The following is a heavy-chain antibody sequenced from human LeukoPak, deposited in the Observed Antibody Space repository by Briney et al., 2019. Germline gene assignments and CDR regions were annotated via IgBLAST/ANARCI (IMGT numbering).Heavy chain of an antibody. CDR1: GFTLSSYS. Sequence: GVPLRLSCTVSGFTLSSYSMLCVRRATGEGVECVSSISCCSSYIYYTNTGKGRYTISRDKAKNSLYLQMSSLRAEDTAVYYSARAKSFGESGFDFCGQGALVTVSS. CDR2: ISCCSSYI. V-gene: IGHV3-21*01. J-gene: IGHJ4*02. D-gene: IGHD3-10*01. CDR3: ARAKSFGESGFDF.